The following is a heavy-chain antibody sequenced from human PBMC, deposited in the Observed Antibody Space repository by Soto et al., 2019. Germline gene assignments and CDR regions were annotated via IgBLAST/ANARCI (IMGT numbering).Heavy chain of an antibody. CDR3: ARHKYNSGWYSDY. V-gene: IGHV4-39*01. CDR2: IHYGGST. D-gene: IGHD6-19*01. CDR1: GGSISSTSYY. Sequence: QLQLQESGPGLVKPSETLSLTCTVSGGSISSTSYYWGWIRQPPGKGLGWIGSIHYGGSTYYNPSLKSRVTISVDTSKNQFSLRLSSVTAADTALYYCARHKYNSGWYSDYWGQGTLVTVSS. J-gene: IGHJ4*02.